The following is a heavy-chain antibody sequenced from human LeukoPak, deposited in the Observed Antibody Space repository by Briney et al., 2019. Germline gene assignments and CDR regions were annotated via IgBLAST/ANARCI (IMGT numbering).Heavy chain of an antibody. CDR1: GFTLSNYD. D-gene: IGHD5-18*01. V-gene: IGHV3-13*01. CDR3: ARADLRGYSLHY. Sequence: GGSLRLSCAASGFTLSNYDMHWVRQVIGKGLGWVSGIGTAGDTYYGGSVKGRFSSSRENAKNFLYLQMNSLRAGDTAVYYCARADLRGYSLHYWGQGTLVTASS. J-gene: IGHJ4*02. CDR2: IGTAGDT.